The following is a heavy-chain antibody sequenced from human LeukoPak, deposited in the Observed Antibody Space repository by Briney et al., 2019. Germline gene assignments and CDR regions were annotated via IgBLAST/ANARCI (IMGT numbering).Heavy chain of an antibody. J-gene: IGHJ4*02. CDR2: INGDGSSP. Sequence: GGSLRLSCTASGFTFSSYWMQWVRQVPGKGLVWVSRINGDGSSPSYADSVKGRFTISRDNAKNSLSLQMSGLRAEDTAVYYCARDWNGSGTAFDHWGQGTLVTVSS. CDR3: ARDWNGSGTAFDH. D-gene: IGHD1-1*01. CDR1: GFTFSSYW. V-gene: IGHV3-74*01.